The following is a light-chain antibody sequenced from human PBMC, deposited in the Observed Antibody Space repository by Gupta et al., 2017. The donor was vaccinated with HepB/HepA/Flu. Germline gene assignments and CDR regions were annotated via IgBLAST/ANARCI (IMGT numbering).Light chain of an antibody. J-gene: IGKJ1*01. CDR1: QSISSW. Sequence: MEMAQSPSTLSASIGDRVTISCRASQSISSWLAWYQQKPGKAPDLLIYKASTLETGVPTRFSGSGSGTEFTLTISSLQPGDFATYYCQEYSTDSRTFGQGTKVEIK. CDR2: KAS. V-gene: IGKV1-5*03. CDR3: QEYSTDSRT.